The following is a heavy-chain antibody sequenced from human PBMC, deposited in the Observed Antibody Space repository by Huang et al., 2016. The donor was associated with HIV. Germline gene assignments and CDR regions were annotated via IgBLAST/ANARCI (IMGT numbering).Heavy chain of an antibody. CDR2: ISYDGRSD. D-gene: IGHD2-15*01. CDR3: AKESRWFSDFDQ. J-gene: IGHJ5*02. V-gene: IGHV3-30*18. CDR1: GFIFSKFG. Sequence: QVQLVESGGGVVQPGTSLRLSCAASGFIFSKFGMHWVRQAPGKGVEWVAVISYDGRSDRYSDSVKGRFTISRDNDKNTLSLEMNRLRHDDTAVYYCAKESRWFSDFDQWGQGTLVTVSS.